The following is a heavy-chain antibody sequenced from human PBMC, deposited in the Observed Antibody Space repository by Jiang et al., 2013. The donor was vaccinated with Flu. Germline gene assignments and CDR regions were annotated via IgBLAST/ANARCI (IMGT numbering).Heavy chain of an antibody. D-gene: IGHD6-13*01. V-gene: IGHV4-4*02. CDR3: ASIIAAAGTDDRNYGMDV. J-gene: IGHJ6*02. Sequence: PGLVKPSGTLSLTCAVSGGSISSSNWWSWVRQPPGKGLEWIGEIYHSGSTNYNPSLKSRVTISVDKSKNQFSLKLSSVTAADTAVYYCASIIAAAGTDDRNYGMDVWGQGTTVTVSS. CDR1: GGSISSSNW. CDR2: IYHSGST.